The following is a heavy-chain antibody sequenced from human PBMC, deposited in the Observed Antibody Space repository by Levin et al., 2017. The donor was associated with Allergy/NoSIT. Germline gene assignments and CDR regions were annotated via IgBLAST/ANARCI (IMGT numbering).Heavy chain of an antibody. D-gene: IGHD6-13*01. J-gene: IGHJ5*02. CDR2: IIPIFGTA. CDR1: GGTFSSYA. Sequence: AASVKVSCKASGGTFSSYAISWVRQAPGQGLEWMGGIIPIFGTANYAQKFQGRVTITADESTSTAYMELSSLRSEDTAVYYCARDVQDSSSWRENWFDPWGQGTLVTVSS. CDR3: ARDVQDSSSWRENWFDP. V-gene: IGHV1-69*13.